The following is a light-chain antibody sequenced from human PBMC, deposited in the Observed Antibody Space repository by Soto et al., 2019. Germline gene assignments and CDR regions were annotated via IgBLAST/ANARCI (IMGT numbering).Light chain of an antibody. CDR2: DAS. CDR1: HSVNSH. Sequence: MLVTQSPSTLSVSPGERVTLSCRTSHSVNSHVAWYQQKPGQAPRLLIYDASSRATGTPDRFSGSGSGTDFTLTISSLQSEDFAVYYCQQYDNWPPITFGQGTRLE. CDR3: QQYDNWPPIT. V-gene: IGKV3D-15*01. J-gene: IGKJ5*01.